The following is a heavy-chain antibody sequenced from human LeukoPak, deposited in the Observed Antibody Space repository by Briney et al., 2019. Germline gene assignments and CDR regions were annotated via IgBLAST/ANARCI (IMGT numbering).Heavy chain of an antibody. J-gene: IGHJ4*02. D-gene: IGHD4/OR15-4a*01. V-gene: IGHV1-2*02. CDR1: GYTFTGYY. Sequence: PAASVKVACKASGYTFTGYYMVWVRQAPEQGLEWMGWINPNSGGTNYAQKFQGRVTMTRDTSITTAYMELSRLTSDDTAVYYCARGLWPRVYFDYWGQGTLVTVSS. CDR2: INPNSGGT. CDR3: ARGLWPRVYFDY.